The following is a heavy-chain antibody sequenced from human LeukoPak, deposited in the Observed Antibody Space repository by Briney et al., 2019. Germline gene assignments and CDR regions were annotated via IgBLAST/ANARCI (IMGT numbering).Heavy chain of an antibody. CDR1: GYTFTSYG. J-gene: IGHJ6*02. Sequence: ASVKVSCKASGYTFTSYGISWVRQAPGQGLEWMGWISAYNGNTNYAQKLQGRVTMTTDTSTSTAYMELRSLRSDDTAVYYCARGRRVLTTVTPPHYYYYGMDVWGQGTTVTVSS. D-gene: IGHD4-17*01. CDR2: ISAYNGNT. CDR3: ARGRRVLTTVTPPHYYYYGMDV. V-gene: IGHV1-18*01.